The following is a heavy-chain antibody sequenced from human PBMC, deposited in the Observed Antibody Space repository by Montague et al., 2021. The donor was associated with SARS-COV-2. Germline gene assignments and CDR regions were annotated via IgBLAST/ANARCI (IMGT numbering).Heavy chain of an antibody. J-gene: IGHJ4*02. CDR1: TGSINAHY. D-gene: IGHD3-9*01. V-gene: IGHV4-34*01. CDR3: ARASLTDQFRIRGKSLDS. Sequence: SETLSLTCAVYTGSINAHYWTWIRQSPRKGLEWVGEINRSGGTNYNPSFKSRVSMSRDSSRNQFSLRLTSVTAADSGIYYCARASLTDQFRIRGKSLDSWGPGTLVTVAS. CDR2: INRSGGT.